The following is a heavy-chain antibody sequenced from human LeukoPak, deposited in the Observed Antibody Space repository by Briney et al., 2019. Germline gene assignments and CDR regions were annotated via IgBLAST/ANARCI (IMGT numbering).Heavy chain of an antibody. V-gene: IGHV4-59*11. CDR2: IYYSGST. CDR1: GGSISSHY. Sequence: SETLSLTCTVSGGSISSHYWSWIRQPPGKGLEWIGYIYYSGSTNYNPSLKSRVTISVDTSKNQFSLKLSSVTAADTAVYYCAIQDGVGYVDYWGQGTLVTVSS. CDR3: AIQDGVGYVDY. J-gene: IGHJ4*02. D-gene: IGHD2-15*01.